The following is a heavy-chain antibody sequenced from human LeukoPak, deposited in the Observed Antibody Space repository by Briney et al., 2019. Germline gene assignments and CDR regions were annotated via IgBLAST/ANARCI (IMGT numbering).Heavy chain of an antibody. CDR3: AARRLAPFDY. D-gene: IGHD3-9*01. CDR2: ISSDGVT. V-gene: IGHV3-23*01. J-gene: IGHJ4*02. CDR1: GFTLSSYA. Sequence: GGSLRLSCAGSGFTLSSYAMSWVRQSPGRGLEWVSLISSDGVTYYADSAKGRSTISRDTSKNTMFLEMNSLRAEDTAIYYCAARRLAPFDYWGQGTLVTVSS.